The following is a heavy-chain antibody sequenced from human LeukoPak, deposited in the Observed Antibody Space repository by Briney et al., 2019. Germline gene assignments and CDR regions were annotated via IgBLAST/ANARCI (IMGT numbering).Heavy chain of an antibody. CDR2: INPNSGGT. V-gene: IGHV1-2*02. J-gene: IGHJ4*02. CDR3: ARGDSTMIVVVITGLEY. CDR1: GYTFTGHY. D-gene: IGHD3-22*01. Sequence: GASVKVSCKASGYTFTGHYMHGVRQAPGQGLEWMGWINPNSGGTYYAQKFQGRVTMTRDTSISTAYMELSRLRSDDTAVYYCARGDSTMIVVVITGLEYWGQGTLVTVSS.